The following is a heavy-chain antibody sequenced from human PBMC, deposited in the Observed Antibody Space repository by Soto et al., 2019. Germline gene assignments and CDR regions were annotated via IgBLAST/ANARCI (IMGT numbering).Heavy chain of an antibody. CDR2: INPNSGGT. J-gene: IGHJ6*02. CDR3: ARVGGGLASRGYYGMDV. Sequence: GASVKVSCKASGYTFIGYYIHWVRQAPGQGLEWMGWINPNSGGTNYAQRFQGWVTMTRDRSISTAYMELSRLKSDDTAVYYCARVGGGLASRGYYGMDVWGQGTTVTVSS. D-gene: IGHD3-10*01. CDR1: GYTFIGYY. V-gene: IGHV1-2*04.